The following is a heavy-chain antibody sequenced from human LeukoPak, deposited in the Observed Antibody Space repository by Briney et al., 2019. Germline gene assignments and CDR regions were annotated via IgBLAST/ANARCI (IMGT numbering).Heavy chain of an antibody. CDR1: GFTFSSYD. Sequence: PGRSLRLSCAASGFTFSSYDMHWVRQAPGKGLEWVSYISSSATTIYYADFVKGRFTISRDNAKNSLYLQMNSLRAEDTAVYYCAREDCSGGSCFLDYWGQGTLVTVSS. CDR2: ISSSATTI. V-gene: IGHV3-48*03. D-gene: IGHD2-15*01. CDR3: AREDCSGGSCFLDY. J-gene: IGHJ4*02.